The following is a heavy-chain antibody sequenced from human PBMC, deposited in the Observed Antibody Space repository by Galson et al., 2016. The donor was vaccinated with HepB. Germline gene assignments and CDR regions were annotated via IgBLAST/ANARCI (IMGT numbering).Heavy chain of an antibody. CDR3: AKTLLGGMDV. D-gene: IGHD1-14*01. V-gene: IGHV3-74*01. CDR1: GFSINTYW. J-gene: IGHJ3*01. Sequence: SLRLSCAASGFSINTYWMHWVRQAPGKGLVWVSRINSDGSSTNYADSVKGRFTISRDNAKNTLYLQMNSLRADDTAVYYCAKTLLGGMDVWGQGTMVTV. CDR2: INSDGSST.